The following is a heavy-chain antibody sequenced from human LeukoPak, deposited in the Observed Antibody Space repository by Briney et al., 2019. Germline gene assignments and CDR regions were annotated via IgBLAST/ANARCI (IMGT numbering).Heavy chain of an antibody. CDR3: ARDWFLPDY. Sequence: PSQTLSLTCTVSGGSISSGSYYWSWIRQPAGKGLEWIGRIYTSGSTNYNPSLKSRVTISVDTSKNQFSLKLSSVTAADTAVYYCARDWFLPDYWGQGTLVTVSS. CDR2: IYTSGST. D-gene: IGHD3-10*01. CDR1: GGSISSGSYY. J-gene: IGHJ4*02. V-gene: IGHV4-61*02.